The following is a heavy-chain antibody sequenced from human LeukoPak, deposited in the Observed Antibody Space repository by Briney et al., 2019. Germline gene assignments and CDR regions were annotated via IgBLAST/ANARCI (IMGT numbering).Heavy chain of an antibody. J-gene: IGHJ4*02. CDR3: ARPNAQNIAMVRFDY. D-gene: IGHD5-18*01. CDR1: GVTFSGYY. V-gene: IGHV4-34*01. CDR2: IHHSGST. Sequence: SETLSLTCAVYGVTFSGYYWSWNRQPPGKGLEWIGEIHHSGSTNYNPSLKSRVTISVDTSKNQFSLKLSSVTAADTAVYYCARPNAQNIAMVRFDYWGQGTLVTVSS.